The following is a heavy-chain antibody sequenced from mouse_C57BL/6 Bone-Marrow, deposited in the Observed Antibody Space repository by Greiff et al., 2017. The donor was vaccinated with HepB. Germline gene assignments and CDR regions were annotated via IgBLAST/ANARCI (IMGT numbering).Heavy chain of an antibody. CDR3: ARGGPYAMDY. J-gene: IGHJ4*01. CDR2: IYPSDSET. Sequence: QVQLQQPGAELVRPGSSVKLSCKASGYTFTSYWMDWVKQRPGQGLEWIGNIYPSDSETHYNQKFKDKATLTVDKSSSTAYMQLSSLTSEDSAVYYCARGGPYAMDYWGQGTSVTFSS. CDR1: GYTFTSYW. V-gene: IGHV1-61*01.